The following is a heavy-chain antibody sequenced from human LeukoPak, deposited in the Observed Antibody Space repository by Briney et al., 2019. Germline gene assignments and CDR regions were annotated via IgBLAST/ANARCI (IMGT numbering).Heavy chain of an antibody. D-gene: IGHD4-17*01. V-gene: IGHV4-4*07. CDR3: ARDWASTVTTFYYGMDV. CDR1: GGSISSYY. Sequence: SETLSLTCTVSGGSISSYYWSWIRQPAGKGLEWIGRIYTSGSTNYIPSLKSRVTMSVDTSKNQFSLKLSSVTAADTAVYYCARDWASTVTTFYYGMDVWGQGTTVTVSS. J-gene: IGHJ6*02. CDR2: IYTSGST.